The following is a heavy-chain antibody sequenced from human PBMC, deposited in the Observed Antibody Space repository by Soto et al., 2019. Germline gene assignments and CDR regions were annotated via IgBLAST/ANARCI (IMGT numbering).Heavy chain of an antibody. V-gene: IGHV1-2*04. D-gene: IGHD6-13*01. J-gene: IGHJ6*02. CDR2: INPNSGGT. CDR1: GYTFTGYY. Sequence: ASVKVSCKASGYTFTGYYMHWVRQAPGQGLEWMGWINPNSGGTNYAQKFQGWVTMTRDTSISTAYMELSRLRSDDTAVYYCARGSGQQPMIYGMDVWGQGTTVTVSS. CDR3: ARGSGQQPMIYGMDV.